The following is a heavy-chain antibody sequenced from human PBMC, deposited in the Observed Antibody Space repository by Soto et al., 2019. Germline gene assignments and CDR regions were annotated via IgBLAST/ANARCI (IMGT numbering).Heavy chain of an antibody. CDR3: AIDRQSGTS. CDR2: IGSGGIR. CDR1: GFTFSRYA. J-gene: IGHJ5*02. D-gene: IGHD1-1*01. Sequence: EVQLLESGGDLVQPGDSLTLSCAASGFTFSRYAMSWVRQAPGKGLQWVSAIGSGGIRHYADSVEGRFTISRDNSKNTLFLQMNSLRVEDTAVYYCAIDRQSGTSWGQGTLVTVSS. V-gene: IGHV3-23*01.